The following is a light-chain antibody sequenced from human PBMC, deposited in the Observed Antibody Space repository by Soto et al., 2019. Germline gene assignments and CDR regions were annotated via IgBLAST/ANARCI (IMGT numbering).Light chain of an antibody. CDR3: QQYGGSPRT. CDR2: GAS. J-gene: IGKJ2*01. V-gene: IGKV3-20*01. CDR1: QSVSSK. Sequence: EIVLTQSPGTLSLSLGERATLSCRASQSVSSKLAWYQQKPGQAPRVLIYGASSRATGIPDRFGGSGSGTDFTLTISRLEPEDFAVYYCQQYGGSPRTCGQGTKLEI.